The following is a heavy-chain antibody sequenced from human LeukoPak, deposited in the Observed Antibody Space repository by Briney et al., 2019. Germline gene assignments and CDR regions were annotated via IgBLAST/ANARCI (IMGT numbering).Heavy chain of an antibody. Sequence: QTGGSLRLSCAASGFTVSSSYMSWVRQAPGKGLEWVSAISGSDARTYYADSVKGRFTISRDNSKNTLYLQMSSLRAEDTAVYYCAKPLSGWYSFDYWGQGTLVTVSS. CDR1: GFTVSSSY. D-gene: IGHD6-19*01. J-gene: IGHJ4*02. CDR3: AKPLSGWYSFDY. V-gene: IGHV3-23*01. CDR2: ISGSDART.